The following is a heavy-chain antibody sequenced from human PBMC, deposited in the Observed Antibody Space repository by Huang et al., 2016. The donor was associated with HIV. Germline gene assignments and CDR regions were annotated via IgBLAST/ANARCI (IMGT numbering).Heavy chain of an antibody. CDR2: ISYDGRIQ. CDR1: GFKLSGFG. V-gene: IGHV3-30*04. CDR3: AKESRWFSDFDH. J-gene: IGHJ4*02. D-gene: IGHD2-15*01. Sequence: QVHLVESGGGVVQPGGSLRLSCAAFGFKLSGFGMHWVRQAPGKVLGWGAVISYDGRIQCYTDSVKGRFTISRDNSDNTLSLQMKGLRPDDTAVYYCAKESRWFSDFDHWGQGVLVSVSS.